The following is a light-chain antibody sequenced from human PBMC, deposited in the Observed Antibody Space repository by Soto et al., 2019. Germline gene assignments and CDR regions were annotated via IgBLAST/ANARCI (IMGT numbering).Light chain of an antibody. CDR3: QHYNSWTLT. Sequence: EIVMTQSPSTLSASPGDRATLSCRASQSIGDTLAWYQQKPGQTPRLLIYDTSIIAIGVPARFSGSRSGAEFTLTISSLQSDDFAGYYCQHYNSWTLTFGRGTKVE. CDR2: DTS. V-gene: IGKV3-15*01. CDR1: QSIGDT. J-gene: IGKJ4*01.